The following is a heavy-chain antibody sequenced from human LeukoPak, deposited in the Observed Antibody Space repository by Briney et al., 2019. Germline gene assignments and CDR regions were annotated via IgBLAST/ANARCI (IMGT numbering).Heavy chain of an antibody. D-gene: IGHD6-25*01. V-gene: IGHV4-39*01. CDR1: GGSISSSSYY. CDR3: ARHRSLSIAAAFDY. J-gene: IGHJ4*02. Sequence: TSETLSLTCSVSGGSISSSSYYWGWIRQPPGKGLEWIGTIYYSGRTYYNPTLKSRVTMSVDTSKNQFSLRLSSVTAADTVVYYCARHRSLSIAAAFDYWGQGTLVTVSS. CDR2: IYYSGRT.